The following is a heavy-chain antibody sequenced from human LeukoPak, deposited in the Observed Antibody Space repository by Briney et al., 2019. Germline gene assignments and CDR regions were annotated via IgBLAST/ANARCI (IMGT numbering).Heavy chain of an antibody. CDR3: AREAITMVRGVHAFDI. CDR2: SYTSRST. V-gene: IGHV4-61*02. Sequence: SQTLSLTCTVSGGSISSGSYYWSWLRHPAGKGLEWLGRSYTSRSTNYNPSPNTQITISVATSKNQSSLKLSSVPGADTAVYYCAREAITMVRGVHAFDIWGQGTMVTVSS. CDR1: GGSISSGSYY. J-gene: IGHJ3*02. D-gene: IGHD3-10*01.